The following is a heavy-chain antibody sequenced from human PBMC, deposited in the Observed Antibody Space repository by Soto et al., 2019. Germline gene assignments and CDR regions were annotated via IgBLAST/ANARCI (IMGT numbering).Heavy chain of an antibody. CDR2: IYSGGST. V-gene: IGHV3-53*02. CDR3: ARYGYCVDE. CDR1: GFTVSSKY. Sequence: EVQLVETGGGLIQPGGSLRLSCAASGFTVSSKYMSWVRQAPGKGLEWVSVIYSGGSTYYADSVKGRFTISRDKFKNTRYLQMNSLRAEDTAVCCCARYGYCVDEWGQGTLVTVSS. D-gene: IGHD5-12*01. J-gene: IGHJ4*02.